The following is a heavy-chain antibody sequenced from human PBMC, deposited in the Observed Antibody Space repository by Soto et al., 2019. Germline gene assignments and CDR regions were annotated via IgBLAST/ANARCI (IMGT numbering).Heavy chain of an antibody. J-gene: IGHJ3*02. CDR3: ARDVSPGSSSLYLEAFDI. D-gene: IGHD6-13*01. Sequence: EVQLVDSGGGLVQPGGSLRLSCVASGFSFGSRWMTWVRQAPGKGLEWVANIKKDGSQISYLDSVRGRFTISRDNAKNSLYLQMNSLRAEDTALYYCARDVSPGSSSLYLEAFDIWGQGTMVTVSS. CDR2: IKKDGSQI. CDR1: GFSFGSRW. V-gene: IGHV3-7*05.